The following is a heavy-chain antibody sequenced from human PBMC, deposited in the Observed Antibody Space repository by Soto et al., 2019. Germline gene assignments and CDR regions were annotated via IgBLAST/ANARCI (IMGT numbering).Heavy chain of an antibody. CDR1: GFTFDDYA. V-gene: IGHV3-9*01. CDR2: ISWNSGSI. CDR3: AKDKTAQGIAAAGASAMDV. Sequence: GGSLRLSCAASGFTFDDYAMHWVRQAPGKGLGWVSGISWNSGSIGYADSVKGRFIISRDNAKNSLYLQMNSLRAEDTALYYCAKDKTAQGIAAAGASAMDVWGQGTTVTVSS. D-gene: IGHD6-13*01. J-gene: IGHJ6*02.